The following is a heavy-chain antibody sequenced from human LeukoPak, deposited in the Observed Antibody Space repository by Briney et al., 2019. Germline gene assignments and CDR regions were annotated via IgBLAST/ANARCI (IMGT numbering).Heavy chain of an antibody. CDR3: ARDLGIALGYFDY. D-gene: IGHD2-15*01. J-gene: IGHJ4*02. Sequence: GGSLRLSCAASGFTVSSNYMSWVRQAPGKGLEWVSVIYSGGSTYYADSVKGRFTISRDNSKNTLYLQMNSLRAEDTAVYYCARDLGIALGYFDYWGQGILVTVSS. CDR1: GFTVSSNY. CDR2: IYSGGST. V-gene: IGHV3-66*01.